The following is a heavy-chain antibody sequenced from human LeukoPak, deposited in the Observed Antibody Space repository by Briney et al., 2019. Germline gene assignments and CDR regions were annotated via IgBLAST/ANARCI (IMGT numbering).Heavy chain of an antibody. D-gene: IGHD6-6*01. CDR2: IIQMFGAT. CDR1: GGTLSSYA. CDR3: ASRPESIAGRPVPYYYYMDV. Sequence: SVKVSCKASGGTLSSYAISWVRQAPGQGLEWMGGIIQMFGATDCAQKFQGRVTITTDESTSTVYMELTSLRSEDTAVYYCASRPESIAGRPVPYYYYMDVWGRGTTVTVSS. J-gene: IGHJ6*03. V-gene: IGHV1-69*05.